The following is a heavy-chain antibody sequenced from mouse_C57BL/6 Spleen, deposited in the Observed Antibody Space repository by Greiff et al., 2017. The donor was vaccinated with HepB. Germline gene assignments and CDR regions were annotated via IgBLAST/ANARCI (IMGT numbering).Heavy chain of an antibody. Sequence: VQLQQSGPELVKPGASVKIPCKASGYTFTDYNMDWVKQSHGKSLEWIGDINPNNGGTIYNQKFKGKATLTVDKSSSTAYMELRSLTSEDTAVYYCARGGTVVATRYFDVWGTGTTVTVSS. D-gene: IGHD1-1*01. CDR1: GYTFTDYN. CDR2: INPNNGGT. V-gene: IGHV1-18*01. J-gene: IGHJ1*03. CDR3: ARGGTVVATRYFDV.